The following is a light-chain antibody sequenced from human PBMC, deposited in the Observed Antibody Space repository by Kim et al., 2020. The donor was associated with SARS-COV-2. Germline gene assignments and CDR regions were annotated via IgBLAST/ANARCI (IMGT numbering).Light chain of an antibody. CDR2: STT. CDR1: TGSVSSGHY. Sequence: GGTVTLTCASSTGSVSSGHYPNWFQQKPGHAPRALIYSTTSKYSWTPDRFSGSLFGGKAALTLSGVQPEDEAEYHCLLYYGAAGWVFGGGTQLTVL. V-gene: IGLV7-43*01. J-gene: IGLJ3*02. CDR3: LLYYGAAGWV.